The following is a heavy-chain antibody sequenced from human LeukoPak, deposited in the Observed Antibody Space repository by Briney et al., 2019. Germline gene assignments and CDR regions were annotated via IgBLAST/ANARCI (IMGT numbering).Heavy chain of an antibody. Sequence: SETLSLTCTVSGGSITSSSYYWGWIRQPPGKGLEWFGSIYYSGSTYYDPSLKSRVTVSVDTSKNQFSLKLSSVTAADTAVYYCARVPIRGVVVPAAIFSSWGQGTLVTVSS. CDR1: GGSITSSSYY. CDR3: ARVPIRGVVVPAAIFSS. J-gene: IGHJ5*02. D-gene: IGHD2-2*01. CDR2: IYYSGST. V-gene: IGHV4-39*01.